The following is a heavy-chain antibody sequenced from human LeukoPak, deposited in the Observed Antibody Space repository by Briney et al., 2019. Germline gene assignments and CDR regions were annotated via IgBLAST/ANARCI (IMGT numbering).Heavy chain of an antibody. CDR3: ARAGRGYYGSGSRGGYYYYGMDV. D-gene: IGHD3-10*01. J-gene: IGHJ6*02. Sequence: PGGSLRLSCAASGFTFSSYWMHWVRQAPGKGLVSVSRINSDGIGKSYADSVKGRFTISRDNAKNTLYLQMNSLRAEDTAVYYCARAGRGYYGSGSRGGYYYYGMDVWGQGTTVTVSS. CDR1: GFTFSSYW. V-gene: IGHV3-74*01. CDR2: INSDGIGK.